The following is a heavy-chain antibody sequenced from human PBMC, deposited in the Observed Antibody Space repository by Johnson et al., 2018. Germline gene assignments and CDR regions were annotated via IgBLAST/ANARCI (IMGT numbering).Heavy chain of an antibody. CDR2: ISWNSGSI. V-gene: IGHV3-9*01. CDR1: GITFSRHG. CDR3: ARDLKSTGGTRDAFDI. J-gene: IGHJ3*02. D-gene: IGHD1-26*01. Sequence: VQLVQSGGGVVQPGRSLRLSCAASGITFSRHGMHWVRQAPGKGLEWVSGISWNSGSIGYADSVKGRFHISRDNAKNSLYLQMNSLRAEDTAVYYCARDLKSTGGTRDAFDIWGQGTMVTVSS.